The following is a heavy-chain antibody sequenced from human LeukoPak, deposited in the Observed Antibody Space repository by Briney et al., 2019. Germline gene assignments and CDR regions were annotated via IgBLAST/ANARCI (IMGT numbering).Heavy chain of an antibody. Sequence: SGGSLRLSCAASGFTFSSYGMSWVRQAPGKGLEWVSAISATGGTTYYADSVKGRFTISRDNSKNTLYLQMNSLRAEDTAVYYCARDADGYIFYWGQGTLVTVSS. CDR1: GFTFSSYG. V-gene: IGHV3-23*01. J-gene: IGHJ4*02. CDR3: ARDADGYIFY. CDR2: ISATGGTT. D-gene: IGHD5-24*01.